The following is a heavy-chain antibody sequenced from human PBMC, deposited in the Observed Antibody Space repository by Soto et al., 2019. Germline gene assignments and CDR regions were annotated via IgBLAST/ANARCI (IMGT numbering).Heavy chain of an antibody. D-gene: IGHD5-18*01. CDR3: AKNGYVDTAMVWFYYYYGMDV. CDR2: ISGSGGST. Sequence: EVQLLESGGGLVQPGGSLRLSCAASGFTFSSYAMSWVRQAPGKGLEWVSAISGSGGSTYYADSVKGRFTISRDNSKNTLYLQMNRLRAEDTAVYYCAKNGYVDTAMVWFYYYYGMDVWGQGITITVSS. V-gene: IGHV3-23*01. CDR1: GFTFSSYA. J-gene: IGHJ6*02.